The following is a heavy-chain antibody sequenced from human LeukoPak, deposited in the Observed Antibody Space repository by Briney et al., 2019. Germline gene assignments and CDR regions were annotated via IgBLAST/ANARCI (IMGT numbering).Heavy chain of an antibody. J-gene: IGHJ4*02. D-gene: IGHD4-17*01. CDR1: GGSITGYY. CDR3: ARISSGGHGDYDC. V-gene: IGHV4-59*01. CDR2: IHYSGTT. Sequence: SETLSLTCTVSGGSITGYYWSWIRQSPGGGTGGPGYIHYSGTTNYNPSLKSRVIMSVDTSKNQFSLKLNSLTAADTAVYYCARISSGGHGDYDCWGQGTLVTVSS.